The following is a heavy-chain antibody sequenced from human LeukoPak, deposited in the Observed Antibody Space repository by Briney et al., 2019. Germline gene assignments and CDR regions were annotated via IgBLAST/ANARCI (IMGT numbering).Heavy chain of an antibody. CDR2: MYYSGST. CDR1: GGSINNYF. Sequence: SETLSLTCTVSGGSINNYFWSWIRQPPGKGLELIGYMYYSGSTNYNPSLKSRVTISVDTSKNQLSLNLSSVTAADTAMYFCARGRGGTYQYFDYWGQGILVTVSS. D-gene: IGHD1-26*01. V-gene: IGHV4-59*13. J-gene: IGHJ4*02. CDR3: ARGRGGTYQYFDY.